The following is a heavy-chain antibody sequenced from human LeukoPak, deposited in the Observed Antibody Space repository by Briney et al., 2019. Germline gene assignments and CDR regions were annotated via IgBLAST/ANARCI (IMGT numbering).Heavy chain of an antibody. J-gene: IGHJ4*02. CDR3: ARGSSFGGYCSAGACDAGYYDS. CDR1: GESFSAYF. CDR2: INHRGSS. D-gene: IGHD2-15*01. V-gene: IGHV4-34*01. Sequence: SETLSLTCAVSGESFSAYFWNWIRQAPGKPLEYIGEINHRGSSHYNPSLKTRVTLSVDTSKNQFSLKLTSVTAADTAVYFCARGSSFGGYCSAGACDAGYYDSWGQGTPVTVSS.